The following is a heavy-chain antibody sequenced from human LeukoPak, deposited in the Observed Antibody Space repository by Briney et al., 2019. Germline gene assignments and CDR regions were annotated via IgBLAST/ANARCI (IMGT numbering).Heavy chain of an antibody. CDR1: GFTFSSYS. V-gene: IGHV3-21*01. CDR3: AKAPAFYSSSWYVPIAEYFQH. J-gene: IGHJ1*01. Sequence: PGGSLRLSCAASGFTFSSYSMNWVRQAPGKGLEWVSSISSSSSYIYYADSVKGRFTISRDNAKNSLYLQMNSLRAEDTAVYYCAKAPAFYSSSWYVPIAEYFQHWGQGTLVTVSS. D-gene: IGHD6-13*01. CDR2: ISSSSSYI.